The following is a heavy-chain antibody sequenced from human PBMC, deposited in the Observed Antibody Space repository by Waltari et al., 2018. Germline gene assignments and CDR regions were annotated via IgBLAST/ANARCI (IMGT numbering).Heavy chain of an antibody. CDR3: ARHFPDGANDFDY. V-gene: IGHV3-7*03. D-gene: IGHD1-1*01. CDR2: INRGGSGR. CDR1: GFSFSSHW. J-gene: IGHJ4*02. Sequence: DVQLVESGGGLVQPGGSLRRPCAAPGFSFSSHWMAWVSQAPGKGPEWVANINRGGSGRYYLDSVEGRFVISRDDSKNSLFLQMNSLRPEDTALYYCARHFPDGANDFDYWGQGTLVTVST.